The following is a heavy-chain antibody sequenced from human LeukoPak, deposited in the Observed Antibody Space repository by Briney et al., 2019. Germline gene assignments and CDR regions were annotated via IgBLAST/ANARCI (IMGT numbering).Heavy chain of an antibody. CDR1: GFSFSSHT. V-gene: IGHV1-2*02. D-gene: IGHD1-26*01. Sequence: SGRSLSLSCAASGFSFSSHTMHWVRQAPGQGLEWMGWINPNSGGTNYAQKFQGRVTLTRDTSISTAYMELSRLRSDDTAVYYCARDDELLLDYWGQGTLVTVSS. CDR3: ARDDELLLDY. CDR2: INPNSGGT. J-gene: IGHJ4*02.